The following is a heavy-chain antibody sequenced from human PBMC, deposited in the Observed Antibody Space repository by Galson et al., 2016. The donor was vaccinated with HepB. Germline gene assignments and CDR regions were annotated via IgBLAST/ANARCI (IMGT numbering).Heavy chain of an antibody. CDR3: ARDRGYSYGYLVSYYFDY. Sequence: SLRLSCAASGFTFSDFGMHWVRQAPGKGLEWVALIWYDGSNKYYADSVKGRFTISRDSSKNTLYLQMNSLRAEDTAVYYCARDRGYSYGYLVSYYFDYWGQGTLVTVSS. D-gene: IGHD5-18*01. J-gene: IGHJ4*02. CDR1: GFTFSDFG. V-gene: IGHV3-33*01. CDR2: IWYDGSNK.